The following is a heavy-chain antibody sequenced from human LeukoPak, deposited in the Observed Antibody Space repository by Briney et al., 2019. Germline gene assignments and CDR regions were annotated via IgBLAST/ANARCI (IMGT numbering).Heavy chain of an antibody. Sequence: GGSLRLSCAASGFTFTNYNMNWVRQAPGKGLEWLSSISGSCSYMYYADSVKGRFTISRDNAKNLLYVHMNSLRAEDTAVYYCARYPPGRGGLDIWGQGTMVTVSS. V-gene: IGHV3-21*01. CDR2: ISGSCSYM. CDR3: ARYPPGRGGLDI. CDR1: GFTFTNYN. J-gene: IGHJ3*02. D-gene: IGHD2-8*02.